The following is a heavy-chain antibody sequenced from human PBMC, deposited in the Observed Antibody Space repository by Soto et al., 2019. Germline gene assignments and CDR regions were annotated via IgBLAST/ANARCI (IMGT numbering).Heavy chain of an antibody. J-gene: IGHJ4*02. CDR3: ARDRRFLEWLDY. V-gene: IGHV3-33*01. CDR1: GFTFTSYG. CDR2: IWYDGSNK. D-gene: IGHD3-3*01. Sequence: QMHLVESGGGVVQPGRSLTLSCVASGFTFTSYGIHWVRQAPGKGLEWVAVIWYDGSNKYYGDSVKGRFSISRDNSKNTVYLQMNSLRAEDTDVYYCARDRRFLEWLDYWGQGTLVSVSS.